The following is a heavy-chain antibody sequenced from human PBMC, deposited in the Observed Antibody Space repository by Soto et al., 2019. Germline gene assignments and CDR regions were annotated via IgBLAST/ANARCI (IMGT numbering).Heavy chain of an antibody. D-gene: IGHD3-22*01. CDR1: GYTFTSYG. CDR2: ISAYNGNT. Sequence: GASVKVSCKASGYTFTSYGISWVRQAPGQGLEWMGWISAYNGNTNYAQKLQGSVTMTTDTSTSTAYMELRSLRSDDTAVYYCARESLGYYYDSSGYYPTFDYWGQGTLVTVS. V-gene: IGHV1-18*01. J-gene: IGHJ4*02. CDR3: ARESLGYYYDSSGYYPTFDY.